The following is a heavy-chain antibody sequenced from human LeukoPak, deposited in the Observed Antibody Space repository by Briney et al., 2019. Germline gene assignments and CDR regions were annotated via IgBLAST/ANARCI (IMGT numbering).Heavy chain of an antibody. CDR3: ARADIAAAGTWSPYYYYMDV. CDR1: GYTFTSYY. J-gene: IGHJ6*03. CDR2: INPSGGST. Sequence: ASVKVSCKASGYTFTSYYMHWVRQAPGQGLEWMGIINPSGGSTSYAQKFQGRVTMTRDMSTSTVYMELSSLRSEDTAVYYCARADIAAAGTWSPYYYYMDVWGKGTTVTVSS. V-gene: IGHV1-46*01. D-gene: IGHD6-13*01.